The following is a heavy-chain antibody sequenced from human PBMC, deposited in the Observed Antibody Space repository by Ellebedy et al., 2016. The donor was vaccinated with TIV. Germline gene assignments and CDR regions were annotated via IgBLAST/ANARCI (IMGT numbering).Heavy chain of an antibody. CDR3: VRGDPLVLGY. CDR2: IGISPGNI. Sequence: GGSLRLSXVASGYTFTSYPLNWVRQAPGKGLEWVSGIGISPGNIYYADSVKGRFTISRDNAGNSLYLQMNSLRDEDTAVYYCVRGDPLVLGYWGQGTLVTVSS. V-gene: IGHV3-48*02. J-gene: IGHJ4*02. CDR1: GYTFTSYP. D-gene: IGHD6-13*01.